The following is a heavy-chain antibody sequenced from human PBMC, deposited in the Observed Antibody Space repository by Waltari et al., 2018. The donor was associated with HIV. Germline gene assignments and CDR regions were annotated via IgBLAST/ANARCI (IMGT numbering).Heavy chain of an antibody. D-gene: IGHD1-20*01. Sequence: EVQLVESGGGLVQPGGSLRLSCAASGFTFSSYSMNWVRQAPGKGLEWVSYISSSSSTIYYADSVKGRFTISRDNAKNSLYLQMNSLRAEDTAVYYCARDITGTAIDYWGQGTLVTVSS. V-gene: IGHV3-48*04. CDR3: ARDITGTAIDY. CDR2: ISSSSSTI. J-gene: IGHJ4*02. CDR1: GFTFSSYS.